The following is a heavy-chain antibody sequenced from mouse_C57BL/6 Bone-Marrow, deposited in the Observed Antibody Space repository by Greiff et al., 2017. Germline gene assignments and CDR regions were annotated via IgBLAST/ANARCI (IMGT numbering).Heavy chain of an antibody. CDR2: ISSGSSSI. CDR1: GFTFSDYG. J-gene: IGHJ3*01. V-gene: IGHV5-17*01. D-gene: IGHD2-12*01. Sequence: EVKLMESGGGLVKPGGSLKLSCAASGFTFSDYGMHWVRQAPEKGLEWVAYISSGSSSIYYAVTVKGRFTISRDNAKNTLFLQMTILKSEDTAMYYWARADYNYVGAWFAYWGQGTLVTVSA. CDR3: ARADYNYVGAWFAY.